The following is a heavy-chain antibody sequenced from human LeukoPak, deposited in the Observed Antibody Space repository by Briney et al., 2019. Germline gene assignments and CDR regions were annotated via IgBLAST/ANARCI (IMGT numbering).Heavy chain of an antibody. CDR3: ARERGAGPFDY. D-gene: IGHD6-19*01. CDR2: IYYSGST. V-gene: IGHV4-59*01. CDR1: GGSISSYY. Sequence: PSETLSLTCTVSGGSISSYYWSWIRQPPGKGPEWIGYIYYSGSTNYNPSLKSRVTISVDTSKNQFSLKLSSVTAADTAVYYCARERGAGPFDYWGQGTLVTVSS. J-gene: IGHJ4*02.